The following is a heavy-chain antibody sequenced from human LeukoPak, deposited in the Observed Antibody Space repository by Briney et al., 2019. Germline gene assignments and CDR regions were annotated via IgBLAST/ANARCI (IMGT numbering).Heavy chain of an antibody. V-gene: IGHV1-18*01. CDR3: ARSSLVPDDY. Sequence: ASVKVSCKASGYTFTTYPMNWVRQAPGQGLEWMGWISAYNGNTNYAQKLQGRVTMTTDTSTSTAYMELRSLRSDDTAVYYCARSSLVPDDYWGQGTLVTVSS. D-gene: IGHD6-13*01. J-gene: IGHJ4*02. CDR1: GYTFTTYP. CDR2: ISAYNGNT.